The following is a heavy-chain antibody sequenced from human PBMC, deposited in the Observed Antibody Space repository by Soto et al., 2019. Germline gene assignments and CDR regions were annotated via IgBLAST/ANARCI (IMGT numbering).Heavy chain of an antibody. D-gene: IGHD1-20*01. Sequence: QVQLVESGGGVVQPGRSLRLSCAASGFTFSSYGMHWVRQAPGKGLEWVAVIWYDGSNKYYADSVKGRFTISRDNSKNTLYLQMNSLRAEDTAVYYCARDGWYNWNDGHFYYYGMDVWGQGTTVTVSS. CDR3: ARDGWYNWNDGHFYYYGMDV. V-gene: IGHV3-33*01. CDR2: IWYDGSNK. CDR1: GFTFSSYG. J-gene: IGHJ6*02.